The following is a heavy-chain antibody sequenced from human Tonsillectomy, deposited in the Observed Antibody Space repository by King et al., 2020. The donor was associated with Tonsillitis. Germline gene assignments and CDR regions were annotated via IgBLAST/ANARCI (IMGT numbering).Heavy chain of an antibody. D-gene: IGHD5-18*01. CDR1: GYIFSKFG. V-gene: IGHV1-18*01. J-gene: IGHJ4*02. CDR3: AKDKPTAMVALDY. Sequence: QLVQSGPEVKKPGASVRVSCKASGYIFSKFGITWVRQAPGQGLEWVGWVSGYNGDTKYAQSFQGRVTQTNDTSTTTSYMDLSSLRTDDTAVYYSAKDKPTAMVALDYWGKGTLVTVSS. CDR2: VSGYNGDT.